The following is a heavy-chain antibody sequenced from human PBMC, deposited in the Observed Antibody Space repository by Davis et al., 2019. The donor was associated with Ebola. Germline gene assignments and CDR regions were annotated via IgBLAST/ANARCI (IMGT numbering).Heavy chain of an antibody. CDR3: ARDAGGNSEIRYYYGMDV. J-gene: IGHJ6*04. D-gene: IGHD4-23*01. CDR1: GFTFSSYG. V-gene: IGHV3-48*02. CDR2: ISSSSSTI. Sequence: PGGSLRLSCAASGFTFSSYGMHWVRQAPGKGLEWVSYISSSSSTIYYADSVKGRFTISRDNVKNSLYLQMNSLRDEDTAVYYCARDAGGNSEIRYYYGMDVWGKGTTVTVSS.